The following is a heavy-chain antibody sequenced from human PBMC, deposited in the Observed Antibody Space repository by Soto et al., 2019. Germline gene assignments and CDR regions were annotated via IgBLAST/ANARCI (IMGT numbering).Heavy chain of an antibody. CDR3: ARQSYVVHLDS. CDR2: TNIDGTAT. V-gene: IGHV3-74*01. CDR1: GFIFRNYW. D-gene: IGHD3-16*01. J-gene: IGHJ5*01. Sequence: EVKLVESGGGLVQPGGSLRLSCTASGFIFRNYWMYWVRQATGKGPVWVARTNIDGTATSLADSVKGRFTIYRDNAKDTLYLQLTSLRADDTAVYYCARQSYVVHLDSWGQGTRVIVSS.